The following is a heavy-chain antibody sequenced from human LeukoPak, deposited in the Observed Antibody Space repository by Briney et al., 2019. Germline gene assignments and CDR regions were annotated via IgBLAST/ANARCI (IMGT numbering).Heavy chain of an antibody. V-gene: IGHV4-39*07. J-gene: IGHJ4*02. CDR2: IYYSGST. D-gene: IGHD4-23*01. Sequence: PSATLSLTCTASGDSISSSSYFWGWIRQPPGKGLEWIGSIYYSGSTSYSPSLKSRVTISVDTSKNQFSLKLSSVTAADTAVYYCARDLDYGGNGVGYWGQGTLVTVSS. CDR3: ARDLDYGGNGVGY. CDR1: GDSISSSSYF.